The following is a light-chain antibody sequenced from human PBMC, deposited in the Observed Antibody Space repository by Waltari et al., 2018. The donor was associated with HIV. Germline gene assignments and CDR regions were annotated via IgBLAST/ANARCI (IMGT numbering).Light chain of an antibody. V-gene: IGKV3-20*01. Sequence: EIVLTQSPGTVSLSPGERATLSCRAGQTITNNYVAWYQQKPGQAPRLLISGATSRATDIPHRFSGGGSGTHFTLTISRLEPGDSAVYFCQQYSLTPITFGGGTKVEIK. CDR2: GAT. CDR1: QTITNNY. J-gene: IGKJ4*01. CDR3: QQYSLTPIT.